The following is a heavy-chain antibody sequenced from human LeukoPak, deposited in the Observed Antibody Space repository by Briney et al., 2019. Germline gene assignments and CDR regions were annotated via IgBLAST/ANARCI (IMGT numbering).Heavy chain of an antibody. J-gene: IGHJ4*02. D-gene: IGHD6-19*01. CDR3: ARLTEQRLTFDY. CDR2: IYYSGST. V-gene: IGHV4-39*01. CDR1: GGSIRSSYYY. Sequence: SETLSLTCTVSGGSIRSSYYYWGWIRQPPGKGLEWIGSIYYSGSTYYNPSLKSRVTISVDTSKNQFSLKLSSVTAADTAVYYCARLTEQRLTFDYWGQGTLVTVSS.